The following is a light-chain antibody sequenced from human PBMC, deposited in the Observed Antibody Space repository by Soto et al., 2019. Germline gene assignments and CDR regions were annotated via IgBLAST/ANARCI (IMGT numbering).Light chain of an antibody. CDR3: QQYYKWPLT. CDR2: DAS. Sequence: EIVMTQSPATLSVYTGERATLSFWASQSVINNLAWYQQKPGQAPRLLIYDASTRATGIPARLSGSGSGTEFTLTISSLESQDFAVYYCQQYYKWPLTFGGRAKLDI. J-gene: IGKJ4*01. V-gene: IGKV3-15*01. CDR1: QSVINN.